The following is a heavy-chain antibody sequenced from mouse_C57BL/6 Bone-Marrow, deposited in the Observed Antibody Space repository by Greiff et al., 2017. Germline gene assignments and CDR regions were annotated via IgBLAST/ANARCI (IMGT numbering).Heavy chain of an antibody. CDR3: ASSSNWDSWIAY. Sequence: VKLQQSGAELVRPGTSVKVSCKASGYAFTSYSIEWVKQRPGQGLEWIGVINPGSGGTNYNEKFKGKVTLTADKSSSTAYMQLSRLTSEVTAVYFCASSSNWDSWIAYWCQGTLITVSA. CDR2: INPGSGGT. J-gene: IGHJ3*01. D-gene: IGHD4-1*01. CDR1: GYAFTSYS. V-gene: IGHV1-54*01.